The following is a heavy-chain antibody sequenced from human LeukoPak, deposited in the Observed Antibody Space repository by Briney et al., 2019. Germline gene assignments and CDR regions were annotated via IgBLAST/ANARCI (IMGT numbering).Heavy chain of an antibody. Sequence: GGTLRLSCAASGFTFRSYGMSWVRQAPGKGLEWVSAISGSGGSTYYADSVKGRFTISRDNSKNTLYLQMNSLRAEDTAVYYCAKPGTDSSFDYYYYMDVWGKGTTVTVSS. D-gene: IGHD1-7*01. CDR3: AKPGTDSSFDYYYYMDV. J-gene: IGHJ6*03. CDR2: ISGSGGST. V-gene: IGHV3-23*01. CDR1: GFTFRSYG.